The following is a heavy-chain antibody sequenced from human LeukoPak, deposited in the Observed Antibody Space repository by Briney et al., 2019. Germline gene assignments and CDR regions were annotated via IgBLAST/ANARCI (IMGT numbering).Heavy chain of an antibody. V-gene: IGHV3-30*03. D-gene: IGHD6-6*01. CDR2: ISYDGSNK. CDR3: ARDRHGSVD. CDR1: GFTFSSYG. Sequence: PGGSLRLSCAASGFTFSSYGMHWVRQAPGKGLEWVAVISYDGSNKYYADSVKGRFTISRDNSKNTLYLQMNSLRAEDTAVYYCARDRHGSVDWGQGTLVTVSS. J-gene: IGHJ4*02.